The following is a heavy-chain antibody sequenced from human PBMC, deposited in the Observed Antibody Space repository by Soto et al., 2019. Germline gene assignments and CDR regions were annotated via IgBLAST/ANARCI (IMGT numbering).Heavy chain of an antibody. CDR1: GFTFSDHY. CDR2: IRNKLNSYTT. Sequence: EVQLVESGGGLVQPGGSLRLSCAASGFTFSDHYMDWVRQAPGKGLEWVGRIRNKLNSYTTEYAASVRGRFTISRDDSKNSLYLQMNSLKTEDTAVYYCARDLTSGLEPCWGQGTLVTVSS. CDR3: ARDLTSGLEPC. V-gene: IGHV3-72*01. J-gene: IGHJ4*02. D-gene: IGHD3-10*01.